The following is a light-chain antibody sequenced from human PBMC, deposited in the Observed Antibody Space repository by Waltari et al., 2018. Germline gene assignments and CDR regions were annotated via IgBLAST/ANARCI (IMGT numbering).Light chain of an antibody. V-gene: IGLV2-8*01. CDR2: EVR. CDR3: SSYAGSNNWI. Sequence: WSQPHPGKAPKRMICEVRKRPSGVPDRFSGFKSGDTASLSVAGLQAEDEADYYCSSYAGSNNWIVGGGTKLTVL. J-gene: IGLJ2*01.